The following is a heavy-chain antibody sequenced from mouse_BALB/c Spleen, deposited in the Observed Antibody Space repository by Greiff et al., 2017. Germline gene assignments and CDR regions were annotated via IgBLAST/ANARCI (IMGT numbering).Heavy chain of an antibody. D-gene: IGHD2-10*01. CDR3: ARGAYYGNLYYAMDY. Sequence: VQLQQSGPELVKPGASVKISCKASGYTFTDYNMHWVKQSHGKSLEWIGYIYPYNGGTGYNQKFKSKATLTVDNSSSTAYMELRSLTSEDSAVYYGARGAYYGNLYYAMDYWGQGTSVTVSS. V-gene: IGHV1S29*02. CDR2: IYPYNGGT. CDR1: GYTFTDYN. J-gene: IGHJ4*01.